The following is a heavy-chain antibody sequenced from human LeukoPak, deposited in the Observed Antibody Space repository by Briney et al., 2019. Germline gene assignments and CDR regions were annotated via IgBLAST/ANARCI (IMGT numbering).Heavy chain of an antibody. CDR2: IKQDGSEK. J-gene: IGHJ4*02. CDR1: GFTFSSYW. CDR3: ARDLGSGWGYYFDY. Sequence: PGGSLRLSCAASGFTFSSYWMSWVRQAPGKGLEWVANIKQDGSEKYYVDSVKGRFTISRDNAKNSLYLQMNSLRAEDTAVYYCARDLGSGWGYYFDYWGQGTLVTVS. V-gene: IGHV3-7*01. D-gene: IGHD6-19*01.